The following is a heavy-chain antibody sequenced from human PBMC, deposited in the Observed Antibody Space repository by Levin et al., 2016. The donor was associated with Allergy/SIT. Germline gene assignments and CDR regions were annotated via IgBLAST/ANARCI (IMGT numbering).Heavy chain of an antibody. CDR3: ARQMGATINADAFDI. V-gene: IGHV5-51*01. D-gene: IGHD1-26*01. CDR2: IYPGDSDT. J-gene: IGHJ3*02. Sequence: VRQMPGKGLEWMGIIYPGDSDTRYSPSFQGQVTISADKSISTAYLQWSSLKASDTAMYYCARQMGATINADAFDIWAKGQWSPSPQ.